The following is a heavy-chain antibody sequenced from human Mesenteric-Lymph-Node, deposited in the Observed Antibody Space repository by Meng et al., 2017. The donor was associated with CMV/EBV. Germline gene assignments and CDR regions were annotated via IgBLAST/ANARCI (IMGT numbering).Heavy chain of an antibody. D-gene: IGHD6-19*01. CDR3: ARDQQWLALFDY. V-gene: IGHV3-7*01. CDR1: GFPFSGYW. Sequence: SCEASGFPFSGYWMNWVRQAPGKGLEWVANIEGDGSRKYYVDSVKGRFTISRDNAKNSVYLQMNSLTAEDTAVYYCARDQQWLALFDYWGQGTLVTVSS. CDR2: IEGDGSRK. J-gene: IGHJ4*02.